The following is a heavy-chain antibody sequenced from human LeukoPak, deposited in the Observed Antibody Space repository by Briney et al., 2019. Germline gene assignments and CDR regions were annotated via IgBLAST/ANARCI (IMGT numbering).Heavy chain of an antibody. CDR3: AGASTGTPRLIDY. D-gene: IGHD1-1*01. Sequence: SETLSLTCSVSGDSISSYYWSWIRQTPGKRLEWIGYIYTRGSSYHNPSLKGRVTISVDTSNNQFSLSLSSVTAADTAVYYCAGASTGTPRLIDYWDQGTLVTVSS. CDR1: GDSISSYY. V-gene: IGHV4-59*03. CDR2: IYTRGSS. J-gene: IGHJ4*02.